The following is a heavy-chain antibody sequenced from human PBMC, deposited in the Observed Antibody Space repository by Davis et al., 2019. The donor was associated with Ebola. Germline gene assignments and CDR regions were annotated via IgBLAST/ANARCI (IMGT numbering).Heavy chain of an antibody. CDR3: VRDPALVVTGGGWFFGL. J-gene: IGHJ2*01. CDR2: ISSSSSTI. CDR1: GFTFSSYS. D-gene: IGHD2-21*02. V-gene: IGHV3-48*01. Sequence: LSLTCAASGFTFSSYSMNWVRQAPGKGLEWVSYISSSSSTIYYADSVKGRFTISRDNAKNSLYLQMNSLRAEDTAVYYCVRDPALVVTGGGWFFGLWGRGTLVTVSS.